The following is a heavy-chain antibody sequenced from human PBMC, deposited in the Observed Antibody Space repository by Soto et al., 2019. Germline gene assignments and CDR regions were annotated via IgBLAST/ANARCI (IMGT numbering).Heavy chain of an antibody. CDR2: IYHSGST. CDR1: GGSISSGGYS. V-gene: IGHV4-30-2*01. D-gene: IGHD3-22*01. Sequence: QLQLQESGSGLVKPSQTLSLTCAVSGGSISSGGYSWSWIRQPPGKGLEWIGYIYHSGSTYYNPSLKSRVTISVDRSKNQFSLKLSSVTAADTAVYYCARVSTGPTDSSGGHDYWGQGTLVTVSS. CDR3: ARVSTGPTDSSGGHDY. J-gene: IGHJ4*02.